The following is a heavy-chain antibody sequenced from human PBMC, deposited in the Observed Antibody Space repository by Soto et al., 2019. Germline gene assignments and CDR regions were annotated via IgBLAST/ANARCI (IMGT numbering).Heavy chain of an antibody. CDR2: IIPIFGAT. J-gene: IGHJ4*02. V-gene: IGHV1-69*13. CDR1: GYTFSNYG. D-gene: IGHD3-3*01. CDR3: ARAPFYEFWSGYYREKYFDY. Sequence: QVQLVQSGDEVKKSGASVKVSCKASGYTFSNYGISWVRQAPGQGLEWMGWIIPIFGATNYAQKFQGRVTITADESTATAYMELSSLRSEDTAVYYCARAPFYEFWSGYYREKYFDYWGRGSLVSVSS.